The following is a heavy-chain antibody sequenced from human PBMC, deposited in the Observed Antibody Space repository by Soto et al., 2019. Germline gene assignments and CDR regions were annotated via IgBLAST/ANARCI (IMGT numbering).Heavy chain of an antibody. Sequence: GGSLRLSCAASGFTFSSYAMSWVRQAPGKGLEWVSAISGSGGSTYYADSVKGRFTISRDNSKNTLYLQMNSLRAEDTAVYYCAKNPSSHVLRFLWGSGAFDIWGQGTMVTVSS. D-gene: IGHD3-3*01. CDR3: AKNPSSHVLRFLWGSGAFDI. CDR1: GFTFSSYA. J-gene: IGHJ3*02. CDR2: ISGSGGST. V-gene: IGHV3-23*01.